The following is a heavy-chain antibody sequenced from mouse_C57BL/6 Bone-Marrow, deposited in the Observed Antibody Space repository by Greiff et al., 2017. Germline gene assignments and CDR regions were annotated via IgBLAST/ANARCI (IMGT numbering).Heavy chain of an antibody. D-gene: IGHD3-2*02. V-gene: IGHV1-26*01. Sequence: EVMLVESGPELVKPGASVKISCKASGYTFTDYYMNWVKQSHGKSLEWIGDINPNNGGTSYNQKFKGKATLTVDKSSSTAYMELRSLTSEDSAVYYCARGNSSGRDYAMDYWGQGTSVTVSS. CDR2: INPNNGGT. J-gene: IGHJ4*01. CDR3: ARGNSSGRDYAMDY. CDR1: GYTFTDYY.